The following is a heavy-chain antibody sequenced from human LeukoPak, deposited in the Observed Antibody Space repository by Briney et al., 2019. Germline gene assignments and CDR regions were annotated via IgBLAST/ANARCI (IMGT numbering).Heavy chain of an antibody. V-gene: IGHV1-2*02. CDR2: LNPHSGGT. Sequence: GASVKVSCKASGYTFTGYYMHWVRQAPGQGLEWMGWLNPHSGGTNYAQKFQGRVTMTRDTSISTAYMELSRLRSDDTAVYYCARPQVTTEAFDIWGQGTMVTVSS. D-gene: IGHD4-17*01. CDR3: ARPQVTTEAFDI. J-gene: IGHJ3*02. CDR1: GYTFTGYY.